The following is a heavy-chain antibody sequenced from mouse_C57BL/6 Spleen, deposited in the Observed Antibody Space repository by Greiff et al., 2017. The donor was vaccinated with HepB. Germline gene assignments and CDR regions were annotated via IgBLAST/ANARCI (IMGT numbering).Heavy chain of an antibody. CDR1: GYTFTSYW. D-gene: IGHD1-1*01. CDR3: ASHYYGSSYVAMDY. V-gene: IGHV1-72*01. Sequence: QVQLQQSGAELVKPGASVKLSCKASGYTFTSYWMHWVKQRPGRGLEWIGRIDPNSGGTKYNEKFKSKATLTVDKPSSTAYMQLSSLTSEDSAVYYCASHYYGSSYVAMDYWGQGTSVTVSS. CDR2: IDPNSGGT. J-gene: IGHJ4*01.